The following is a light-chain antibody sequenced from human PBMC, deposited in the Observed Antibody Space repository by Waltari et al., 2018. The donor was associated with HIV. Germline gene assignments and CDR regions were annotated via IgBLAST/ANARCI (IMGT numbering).Light chain of an antibody. Sequence: QSALTQPASVSGSPGQSITISCTGTSSDVGGYNYVSWYQQYPGKAPKLTIFDVSNRPSGVSNRFSGSKSGNTASLTISGLHTEDEADYYCSSYTSSSTLVFGTGTKVAVL. V-gene: IGLV2-14*01. CDR2: DVS. CDR3: SSYTSSSTLV. J-gene: IGLJ1*01. CDR1: SSDVGGYNY.